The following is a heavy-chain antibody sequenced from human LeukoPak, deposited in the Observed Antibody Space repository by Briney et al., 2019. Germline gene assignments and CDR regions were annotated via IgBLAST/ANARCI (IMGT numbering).Heavy chain of an antibody. J-gene: IGHJ6*02. CDR2: ISYDGSNK. CDR3: ARDTTVTNTYYYYYGMDV. V-gene: IGHV3-30*04. Sequence: GGSLRLSCAASGFTFSSYAMHWVRQAPGKGLEWVAVISYDGSNKYYADSVKGRFTISRDNSKNTLYLQMNSLRAEDTAVYYCARDTTVTNTYYYYYGMDVWGQGTTVTVSS. CDR1: GFTFSSYA. D-gene: IGHD4-17*01.